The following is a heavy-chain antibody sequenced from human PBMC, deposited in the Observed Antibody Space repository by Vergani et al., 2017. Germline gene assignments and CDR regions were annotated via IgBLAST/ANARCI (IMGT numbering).Heavy chain of an antibody. J-gene: IGHJ4*02. CDR2: ISAYNGNT. CDR3: ATTYYDYVWGSYRFDY. D-gene: IGHD3-16*02. CDR1: GYTFTSYG. Sequence: QVQLVQSGAEVKKPGASVKVSCKASGYTFTSYGISWVRQAPGQGLEWVGWISAYNGNTNYAQKLQGRVTMTTDTSTSTAYMELRSLRSDDTAVYYCATTYYDYVWGSYRFDYWGQGTLVTVSS. V-gene: IGHV1-18*01.